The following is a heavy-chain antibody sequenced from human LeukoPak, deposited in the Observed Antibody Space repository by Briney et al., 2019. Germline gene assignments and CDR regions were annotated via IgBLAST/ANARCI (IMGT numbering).Heavy chain of an antibody. CDR3: ARAFWSGYHSGDAFDI. J-gene: IGHJ3*02. Sequence: GASVKVSCKASGYTFTGYYMHWVRQAPGQGLEWMGRINPNSGVTNYAQNFQGRVTMTRDTSISTAYMDLGRLRSDDTAVYYCARAFWSGYHSGDAFDIWGQGTMVTVSS. CDR1: GYTFTGYY. D-gene: IGHD3-3*01. CDR2: INPNSGVT. V-gene: IGHV1-2*06.